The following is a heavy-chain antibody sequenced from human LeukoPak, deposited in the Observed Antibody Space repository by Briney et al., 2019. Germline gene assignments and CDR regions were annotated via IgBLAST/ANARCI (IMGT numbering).Heavy chain of an antibody. CDR2: FYHSGST. D-gene: IGHD3-22*01. CDR1: VGSISSSNW. J-gene: IGHJ6*03. V-gene: IGHV4-4*02. Sequence: SGTLSLTCALSVGSISSSNWWSWVRQPPGKGLEWIGEFYHSGSTNYNPSLKSRVTISVDKSKNQFSLKLSSVTAADTAVYYCARGGSAEESSAYYKYYYYYMDVWGKGTTVTVS. CDR3: ARGGSAEESSAYYKYYYYYMDV.